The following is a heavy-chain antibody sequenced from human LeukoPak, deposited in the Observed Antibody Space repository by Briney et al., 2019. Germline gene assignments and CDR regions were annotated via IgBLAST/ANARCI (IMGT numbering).Heavy chain of an antibody. CDR3: ARLLGDSSGYSLYYFDY. J-gene: IGHJ4*02. Sequence: SETLSLTCTVSGGSINSGSYYWNWIRQPAGKGLEWIGRSDTSGSSNYNPSLRGRVTMSPDTSKNQFSLNLSSVTAADTAVYYCARLLGDSSGYSLYYFDYWGQGTLVTVSS. V-gene: IGHV4-61*02. CDR1: GGSINSGSYY. D-gene: IGHD3-22*01. CDR2: SDTSGSS.